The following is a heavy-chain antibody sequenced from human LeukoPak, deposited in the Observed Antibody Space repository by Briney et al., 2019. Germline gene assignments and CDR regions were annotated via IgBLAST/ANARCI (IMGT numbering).Heavy chain of an antibody. V-gene: IGHV4-30-4*01. Sequence: PSETLSLTCTVSGGSISSGDYYWSWIRQPPGKGLEWIGYIYYSGSTYYNPSLKSRVTISVDTSKNQFSLKLSSVTAADTVVYYCARVTRHDAFDIWGQGTMVTVSS. J-gene: IGHJ3*02. CDR3: ARVTRHDAFDI. CDR1: GGSISSGDYY. CDR2: IYYSGST.